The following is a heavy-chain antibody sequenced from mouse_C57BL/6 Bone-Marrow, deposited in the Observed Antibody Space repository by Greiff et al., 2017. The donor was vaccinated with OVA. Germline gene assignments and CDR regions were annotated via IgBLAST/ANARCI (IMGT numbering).Heavy chain of an antibody. J-gene: IGHJ2*01. CDR3: AKGSNYVDYFDY. CDR2: ISSGSSTI. Sequence: EVKLVASGGGLVKPGGSLKLSCAASGFTFSDYGMHWVRQAPEKGLEWVAYISSGSSTIYYADTVKGRFTISRDNAKNTLFLQMTSLRSEDTAMYYCAKGSNYVDYFDYWGQGTTLTVSS. V-gene: IGHV5-17*01. CDR1: GFTFSDYG. D-gene: IGHD2-5*01.